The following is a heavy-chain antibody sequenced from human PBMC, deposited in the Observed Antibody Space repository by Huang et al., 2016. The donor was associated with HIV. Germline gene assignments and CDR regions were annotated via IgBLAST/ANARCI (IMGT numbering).Heavy chain of an antibody. Sequence: QEQLVESGGGVVQPGGSLRLSCATSGFSFSNYGMHWVRQAPGKGLEWVAFIRFEGGNKHYADSAKGRFTISRDNSKKMLFLEMNSLRGDDTAFYYCATDLGGYSFDYWGQGALVSVSS. CDR2: IRFEGGNK. D-gene: IGHD2-21*02. CDR1: GFSFSNYG. J-gene: IGHJ4*02. CDR3: ATDLGGYSFDY. V-gene: IGHV3-30*02.